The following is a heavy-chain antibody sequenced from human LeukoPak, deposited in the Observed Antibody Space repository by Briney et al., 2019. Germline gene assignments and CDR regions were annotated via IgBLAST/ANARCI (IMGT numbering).Heavy chain of an antibody. D-gene: IGHD3-22*01. Sequence: ASVKVSCKASEYSFTAYYMHWVRQAPGQGLEWMGWINPNSGGTNYAQKFQGRVTMTRDTSITTAYMEMSRLRSDDTALYYCAREHSSGYYFDAFDIWGQGTMVTVSS. CDR3: AREHSSGYYFDAFDI. CDR1: EYSFTAYY. J-gene: IGHJ3*02. V-gene: IGHV1-2*02. CDR2: INPNSGGT.